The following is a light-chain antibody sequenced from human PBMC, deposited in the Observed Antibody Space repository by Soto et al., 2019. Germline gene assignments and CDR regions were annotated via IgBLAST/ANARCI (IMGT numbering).Light chain of an antibody. V-gene: IGKV2-28*01. J-gene: IGKJ4*01. CDR3: MQALQTPLT. CDR2: LGS. CDR1: ESPLHSNGYNY. Sequence: DIVMTQSPLSLPVTPGEPASISCRSSESPLHSNGYNYLDWYLQKPGQSPQLLISLGSNRASGVPDRFSGSGSGTDFTLKISRVEAEDVGVYYCMQALQTPLTFGGGTKVEIK.